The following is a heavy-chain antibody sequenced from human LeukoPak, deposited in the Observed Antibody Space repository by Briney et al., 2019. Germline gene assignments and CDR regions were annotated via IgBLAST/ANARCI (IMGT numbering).Heavy chain of an antibody. CDR1: GGSFSGYY. V-gene: IGHV4-34*01. D-gene: IGHD2-15*01. CDR2: INHSGST. CDR3: ARGRGVVVAYYYYGMDV. Sequence: SETLPLTCAVYGGSFSGYYWSWIRQPPGEGLEWIGEINHSGSTNYNPSLKSRVTISVDTSKNQFSLKLSSVTAADTAVYYCARGRGVVVAYYYYGMDVWGQGTTVTVSS. J-gene: IGHJ6*02.